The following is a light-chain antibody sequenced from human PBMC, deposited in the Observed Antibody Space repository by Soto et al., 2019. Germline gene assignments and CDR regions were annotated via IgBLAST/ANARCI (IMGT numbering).Light chain of an antibody. CDR3: SSYTSSSTSNYV. CDR2: DVS. V-gene: IGLV2-14*01. Sequence: QSVLTQPASVSGSPGQSITISCTGTSSDVGGYNYVSWYQQHPGKAPKLMIYDVSNRPSGVSNRFSGSKSGNTASLSISVLQAEDEADYYCSSYTSSSTSNYVFGTGTKVTVL. J-gene: IGLJ1*01. CDR1: SSDVGGYNY.